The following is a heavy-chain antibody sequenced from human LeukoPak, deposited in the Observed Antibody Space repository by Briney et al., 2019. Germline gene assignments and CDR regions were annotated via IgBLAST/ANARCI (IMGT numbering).Heavy chain of an antibody. V-gene: IGHV3-23*01. CDR1: GFTFSSYD. D-gene: IGHD6-19*01. CDR2: ISGSGGST. Sequence: GGSLRLSGAASGFTFSSYDMSWVRQAPGKGLEWVSAISGSGGSTYYADSVKGRFTISRDNSKNTLYLQMNSLRAEDTAVYYCAKDRRSQWLVQDYWGQGTLVTASS. J-gene: IGHJ4*02. CDR3: AKDRRSQWLVQDY.